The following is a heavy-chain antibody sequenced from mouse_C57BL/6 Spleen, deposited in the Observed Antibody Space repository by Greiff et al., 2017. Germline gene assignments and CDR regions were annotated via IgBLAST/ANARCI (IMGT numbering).Heavy chain of an antibody. CDR3: ARGYSPYFDV. D-gene: IGHD2-12*01. CDR2: INYDGSST. J-gene: IGHJ1*03. CDR1: GFTFSDYY. V-gene: IGHV5-16*01. Sequence: DVKLVESEGGLVQPGSSMKLSCTASGFTFSDYYMAWVRQVPEKGLEWVANINYDGSSTYYLDSLKSRFIISRDNAKNILYLQMSSLKSEDTATYYCARGYSPYFDVWGTGTTVTVSS.